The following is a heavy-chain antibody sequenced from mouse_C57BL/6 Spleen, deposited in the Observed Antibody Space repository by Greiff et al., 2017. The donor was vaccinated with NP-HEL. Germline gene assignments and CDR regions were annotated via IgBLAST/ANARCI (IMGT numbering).Heavy chain of an antibody. V-gene: IGHV1-15*01. D-gene: IGHD1-1*01. CDR2: IDPETGGT. J-gene: IGHJ3*01. CDR1: GYTFTDYD. CDR3: TRGDYGSSYLPFAY. Sequence: QVQLKQSGAELVRPGASVTLSCKASGYTFTDYDMHWVKQTPVHGLEWIGAIDPETGGTAYNQKFKGKAILTADKSSSTAYMELRSLTSEDSAVYYCTRGDYGSSYLPFAYWGQGTLVTVSA.